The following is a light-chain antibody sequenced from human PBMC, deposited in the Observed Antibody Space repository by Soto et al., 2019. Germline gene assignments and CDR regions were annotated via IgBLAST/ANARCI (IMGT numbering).Light chain of an antibody. J-gene: IGKJ4*01. CDR3: LHHYNYPLT. CDR2: SAS. CDR1: QGIGND. Sequence: DIQMTQFPSSLSASVGDRVTITCRASQGIGNDLGWYQHKPGKAPKRLIFSASTLDSGVPSRFSGGGFGTEFTLTISSLQPEDSATYYCLHHYNYPLTLGGGTKVEIK. V-gene: IGKV1-17*01.